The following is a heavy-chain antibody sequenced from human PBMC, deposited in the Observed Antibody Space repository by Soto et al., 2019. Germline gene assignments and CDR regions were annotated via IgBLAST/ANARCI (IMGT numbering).Heavy chain of an antibody. V-gene: IGHV5-51*01. CDR3: ARRNYDFWRGYYYYGMDV. Sequence: GESLKISCKGSGYSFTSYWIGWVRQMPGKGLEWMGIIYPGDSDTRYSPSFQGQVTISADKSISTAYLQWSSLKASDTAMYYCARRNYDFWRGYYYYGMDVWGQGTTVTVSS. CDR1: GYSFTSYW. J-gene: IGHJ6*02. D-gene: IGHD3-3*01. CDR2: IYPGDSDT.